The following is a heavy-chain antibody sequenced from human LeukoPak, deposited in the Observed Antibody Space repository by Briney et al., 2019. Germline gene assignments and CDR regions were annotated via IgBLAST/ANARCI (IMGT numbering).Heavy chain of an antibody. Sequence: SETLSLTCSVSGDSINSYYWNWIRQSPGKELEWIGYTHYTGNTKSNPSLKSRVTTSVDTSKSQFSLKLSSVTAADTAVYYCAKWSSTLKAFDFWGQGILVIVSS. CDR1: GDSINSYY. D-gene: IGHD2-8*01. CDR3: AKWSSTLKAFDF. CDR2: THYTGNT. V-gene: IGHV4-59*08. J-gene: IGHJ4*02.